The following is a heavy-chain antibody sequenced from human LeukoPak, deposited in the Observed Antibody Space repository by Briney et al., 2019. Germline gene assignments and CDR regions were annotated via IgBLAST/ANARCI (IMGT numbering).Heavy chain of an antibody. D-gene: IGHD2-21*02. V-gene: IGHV3-23*01. CDR3: AKDPSYCGGDCEDY. Sequence: GGSLRLSCAASGFTFSSYAMSWVRQAPGKGMEWVSAISGSGGSTYYADSVKGRFTISRDNSKNTLYLQMNSLRAEDTAVYYCAKDPSYCGGDCEDYWGQGTLVTVSS. CDR1: GFTFSSYA. CDR2: ISGSGGST. J-gene: IGHJ4*02.